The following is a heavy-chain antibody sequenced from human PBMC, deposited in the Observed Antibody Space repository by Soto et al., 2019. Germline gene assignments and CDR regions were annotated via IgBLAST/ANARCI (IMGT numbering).Heavy chain of an antibody. CDR1: GGTFSSYA. CDR2: IIPISDTT. J-gene: IGHJ6*02. CDR3: ARSQGSSTSLEIYYYYYYGMDV. Sequence: QEPLVQSGAEVKKPGSSVKVSCKASGGTFSSYAISWVRQAPGQGLEWMGGIIPISDTTNYAQKFQGRVTITADESTSTAYMELSSLRSEDTAVYYCARSQGSSTSLEIYYYYYYGMDVWGQGTTVTVSS. V-gene: IGHV1-69*01. D-gene: IGHD2-2*01.